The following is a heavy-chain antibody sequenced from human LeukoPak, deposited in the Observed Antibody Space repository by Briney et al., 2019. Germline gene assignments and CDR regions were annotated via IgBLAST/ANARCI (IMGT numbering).Heavy chain of an antibody. D-gene: IGHD3-22*01. CDR3: ARGLGGYDSSGYYYSNWFDP. CDR2: IYYSGST. Sequence: PSETLSLTCTVSGGSISSNKYYWSWIRQPPGKGLEWIGYIYYSGSTYYNPSPKSRVTISVDTSKNQFSLKLSSVTAADTAVYYCARGLGGYDSSGYYYSNWFDPWGQGTLVTVSS. CDR1: GGSISSNKYY. J-gene: IGHJ5*02. V-gene: IGHV4-30-4*08.